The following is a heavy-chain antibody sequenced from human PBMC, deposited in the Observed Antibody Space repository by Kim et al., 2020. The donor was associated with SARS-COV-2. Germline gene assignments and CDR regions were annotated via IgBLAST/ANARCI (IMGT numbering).Heavy chain of an antibody. D-gene: IGHD3-16*02. J-gene: IGHJ5*02. CDR2: IYYSGST. V-gene: IGHV4-39*07. CDR3: ARRSYRRNWFDP. CDR1: GGSISSSSYY. Sequence: SETLSLTCTVSGGSISSSSYYWGWIRQPPGKGLEWIGSIYYSGSTYYNPSLKSRVTISVDTSKNQFSLKLSSVTAADTAVYYCARRSYRRNWFDPWGQGTLVTVSS.